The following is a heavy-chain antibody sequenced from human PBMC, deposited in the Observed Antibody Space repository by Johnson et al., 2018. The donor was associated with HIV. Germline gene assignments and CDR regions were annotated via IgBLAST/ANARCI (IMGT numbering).Heavy chain of an antibody. CDR3: AKDISVAVLYDAFDI. D-gene: IGHD6-19*01. CDR2: IKQDGSEK. Sequence: EVQLVESGGGLVQPGGSLRLSCAASGFTFSSYWMSWVRQAPGKGLEWVANIKQDGSEKYYVDSVKGRFTISRDNAKNSLYLQMNSLRAEDTALYYCAKDISVAVLYDAFDIWGQGTMVTVSS. J-gene: IGHJ3*02. CDR1: GFTFSSYW. V-gene: IGHV3-7*03.